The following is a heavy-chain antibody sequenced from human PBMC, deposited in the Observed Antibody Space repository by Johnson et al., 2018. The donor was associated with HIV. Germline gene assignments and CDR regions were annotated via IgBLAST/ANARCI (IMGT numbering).Heavy chain of an antibody. V-gene: IGHV3-23*01. CDR2: ISGRGGST. CDR1: GFTFSSYA. CDR3: AKDVAYYYGSGSRDAFDI. Sequence: VQLESGGGLVQPGGSLRLSCAASGFTFSSYAMSWVRQAPGKGLEWVSGISGRGGSTYYADSVKGRFTISRDNSKNTLYLQMNSLRAEDTAVYYCAKDVAYYYGSGSRDAFDIWGQGTMVTVSS. D-gene: IGHD3-10*01. J-gene: IGHJ3*02.